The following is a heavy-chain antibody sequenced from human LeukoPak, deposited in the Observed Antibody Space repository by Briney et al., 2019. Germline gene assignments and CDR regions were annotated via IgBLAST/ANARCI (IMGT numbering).Heavy chain of an antibody. V-gene: IGHV1-2*02. D-gene: IGHD3-22*01. CDR2: INPNSGGT. J-gene: IGHJ4*02. CDR1: GYTFTGYY. CDR3: ARDQLGYVDSSDTLGF. Sequence: ASVKVSCKASGYTFTGYYMHWVRQAPGQGLEWMGWINPNSGGTNYAQKFQGRVTMTRDTSISTAYMELSRLRSDDTAVYYCARDQLGYVDSSDTLGFWGQGTLVTVSS.